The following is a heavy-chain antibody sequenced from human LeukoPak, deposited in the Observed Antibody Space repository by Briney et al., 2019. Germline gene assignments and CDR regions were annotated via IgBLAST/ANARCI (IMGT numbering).Heavy chain of an antibody. CDR3: ARDGFWSGYYRERYFDY. V-gene: IGHV4-59*12. J-gene: IGHJ4*02. CDR2: IYYSGST. Sequence: KPSETLSLTCTVSGGSISSYYWSWIRQPPGKGLEWIGYIYYSGSTYYNPSLKSRVTISVDTSKNQFSLKLSSVTAADTAVYYCARDGFWSGYYRERYFDYWGQGTLVTVSS. CDR1: GGSISSYY. D-gene: IGHD3-3*01.